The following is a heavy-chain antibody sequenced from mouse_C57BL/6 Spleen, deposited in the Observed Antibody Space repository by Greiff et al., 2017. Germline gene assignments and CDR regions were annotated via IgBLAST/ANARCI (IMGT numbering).Heavy chain of an antibody. J-gene: IGHJ1*03. V-gene: IGHV5-4*01. Sequence: EVKLVESGGGLVKPGGSLKLSCAASGFTFSSYAMSWVRQTPEKRLEWVATISDGGSYTYYPDNVKGRFTISRDNAKNNLYLQMSHLKAEDTAMYYCARDGESWYFDVWGTGTTVTVSS. CDR1: GFTFSSYA. D-gene: IGHD6-2*01. CDR3: ARDGESWYFDV. CDR2: ISDGGSYT.